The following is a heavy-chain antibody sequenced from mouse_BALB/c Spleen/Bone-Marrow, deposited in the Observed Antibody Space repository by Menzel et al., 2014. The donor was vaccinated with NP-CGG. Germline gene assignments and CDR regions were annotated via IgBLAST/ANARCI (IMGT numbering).Heavy chain of an antibody. V-gene: IGHV5-15*02. D-gene: IGHD2-2*01. CDR1: GFNFSDYG. J-gene: IGHJ2*01. CDR3: TRDRGYDGGYYFDY. CDR2: ISNLAYSI. Sequence: EVKLVESGGGVVQPGGSRKLSYAASGFNFSDYGMAWVRLAPGKGPEWVAFISNLAYSIYYADTVTGRFTISRENAKNTLYLEMSSLRFEDTAMYYCTRDRGYDGGYYFDYWGQGTTLTVSS.